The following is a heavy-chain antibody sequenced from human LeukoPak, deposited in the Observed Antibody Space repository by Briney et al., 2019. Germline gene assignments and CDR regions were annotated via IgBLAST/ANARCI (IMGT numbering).Heavy chain of an antibody. V-gene: IGHV4-39*07. J-gene: IGHJ5*02. CDR2: INHSGST. Sequence: SETLSLTCTVSGGSISGSSYYWGWIRQPPGKGLEWIGEINHSGSTNYNPSLKSRVTISVDTSKNQFSLKLSSVTAADTAVYYCARAPGRRSGWFDPWGQGTLVTVSS. CDR3: ARAPGRRSGWFDP. CDR1: GGSISGSSYY.